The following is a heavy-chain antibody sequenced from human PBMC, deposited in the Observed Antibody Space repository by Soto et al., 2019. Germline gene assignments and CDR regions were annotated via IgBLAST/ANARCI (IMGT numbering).Heavy chain of an antibody. J-gene: IGHJ4*02. Sequence: ESLKISCKGSGYSFTSYWISWVRQMPGKGLEWMGRIDPSDSYTNYSPSFQGHVTISADKSISTAYLQWSSLKASDTAMYYCASRRPDPGIAAAGLDYWGQGTLVTVSS. CDR1: GYSFTSYW. V-gene: IGHV5-10-1*01. CDR3: ASRRPDPGIAAAGLDY. CDR2: IDPSDSYT. D-gene: IGHD6-13*01.